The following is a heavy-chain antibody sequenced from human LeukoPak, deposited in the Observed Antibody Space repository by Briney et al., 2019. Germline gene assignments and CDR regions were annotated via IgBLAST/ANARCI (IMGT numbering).Heavy chain of an antibody. CDR1: GFTFSSYA. CDR2: ISGSGGST. CDR3: AKDLEQLVSTAFDI. V-gene: IGHV3-23*01. J-gene: IGHJ3*02. D-gene: IGHD6-13*01. Sequence: GGSLRLSCTASGFTFSSYAISWVRQAPGKGLEWVSDISGSGGSTYYADSVKGRFTISRDNSKNTLYLQMNSLRAEDTAVYYCAKDLEQLVSTAFDIWGQGTMVTVSS.